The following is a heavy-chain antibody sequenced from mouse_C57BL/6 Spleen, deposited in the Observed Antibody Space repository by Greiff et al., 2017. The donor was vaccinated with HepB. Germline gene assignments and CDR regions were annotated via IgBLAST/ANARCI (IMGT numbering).Heavy chain of an antibody. J-gene: IGHJ2*01. Sequence: EVKLQQSGPELVKPGASVKISCKASGYTFTDYYMNWVKQSHGKSLEWIGDINPNNGGTSYNQKFKGKATLTVDKSSSTAYMELRSLTSEDSAVYYCARDYGSSYNFDYWGQGTTLTVSS. D-gene: IGHD1-1*01. CDR1: GYTFTDYY. V-gene: IGHV1-26*01. CDR3: ARDYGSSYNFDY. CDR2: INPNNGGT.